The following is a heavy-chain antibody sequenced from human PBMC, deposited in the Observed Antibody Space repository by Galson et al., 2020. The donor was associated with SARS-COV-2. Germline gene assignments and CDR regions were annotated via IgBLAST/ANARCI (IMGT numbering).Heavy chain of an antibody. CDR1: GVSINNDYY. J-gene: IGHJ4*02. D-gene: IGHD5-12*01. Sequence: SETLSLTCSVTGVSINNDYYWGWIRQSPEKGLEWIGSIYYRGTTYDNPSLKSRVTMSVDTSRNKVSLKMTLVTAADTAVYYCARHRQDGYNLDYFDYWGQGTLVAVSS. V-gene: IGHV4-39*01. CDR2: IYYRGTT. CDR3: ARHRQDGYNLDYFDY.